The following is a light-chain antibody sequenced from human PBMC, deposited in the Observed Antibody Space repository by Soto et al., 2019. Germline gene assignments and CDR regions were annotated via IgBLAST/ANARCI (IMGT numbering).Light chain of an antibody. CDR3: QQRTDRPPWT. V-gene: IGKV3-11*01. J-gene: IGKJ1*01. CDR2: DAS. CDR1: QSIGLA. Sequence: EIVLTQSPATLFLSPGERATLSCRASQSIGLAIAWYQHKPGQAPRLLIFDASQRATGIPARFRGSGSGTDFTLSISSLEPEDFAVYYCQQRTDRPPWTFGQGTKV.